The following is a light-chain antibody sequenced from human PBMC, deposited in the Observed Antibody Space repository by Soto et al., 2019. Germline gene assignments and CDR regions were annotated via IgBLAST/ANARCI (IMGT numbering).Light chain of an antibody. CDR3: QQYGSSPPWT. V-gene: IGKV3-20*01. Sequence: EIVLTQSPGTLSLSPGERATLSCRASESVSSSYLAWYQQKPGQAPRLLIFGASSRATGTPDRFSGSGSGTDFTLTISRLEPEDFAVHYCQQYGSSPPWTFGQGTEVEI. J-gene: IGKJ1*01. CDR2: GAS. CDR1: ESVSSSY.